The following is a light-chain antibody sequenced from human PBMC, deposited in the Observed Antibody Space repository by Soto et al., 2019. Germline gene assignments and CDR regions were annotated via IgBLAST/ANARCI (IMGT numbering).Light chain of an antibody. Sequence: EIVLTQSPGTLSLSPGERVTLSCRASQSVGNNYLAWYQQKPGQAPRLLVYNPSTRATGVPDRFSGSGSGTDFSLTISRLDPEDFAVYYCQQYVASPITFGQGTRLEIQ. J-gene: IGKJ5*01. CDR2: NPS. CDR3: QQYVASPIT. V-gene: IGKV3-20*01. CDR1: QSVGNNY.